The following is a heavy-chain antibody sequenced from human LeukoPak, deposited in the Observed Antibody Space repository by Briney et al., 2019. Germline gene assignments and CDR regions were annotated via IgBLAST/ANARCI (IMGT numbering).Heavy chain of an antibody. J-gene: IGHJ4*02. V-gene: IGHV1-69*04. CDR1: GGTFSSYA. D-gene: IGHD1-26*01. CDR2: IIPILGIA. CDR3: ARSPTSGSYYGY. Sequence: ASVKVSCKASGGTFSSYAISWVRQAPGQGLEWMGRIIPILGIANYAQKFQGRVTITADKSTGTAYMELSSLRSEDTAVYYCARSPTSGSYYGYWGQGTLVTVSS.